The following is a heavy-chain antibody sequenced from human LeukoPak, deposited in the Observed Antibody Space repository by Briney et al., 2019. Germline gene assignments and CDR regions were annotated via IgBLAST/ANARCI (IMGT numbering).Heavy chain of an antibody. CDR2: IYYSGST. Sequence: KPSETLSLTCTVSGGSISSYYWSWIRQPPGKGLEWIGYIYYSGSTNYNPSLKSRVTISVYTSKNQFSLKLSSVTAADTAVYYCARHLRLATVTTDYYYYGMDVWGQGTTVTVSS. CDR3: ARHLRLATVTTDYYYYGMDV. J-gene: IGHJ6*02. D-gene: IGHD4-17*01. CDR1: GGSISSYY. V-gene: IGHV4-59*08.